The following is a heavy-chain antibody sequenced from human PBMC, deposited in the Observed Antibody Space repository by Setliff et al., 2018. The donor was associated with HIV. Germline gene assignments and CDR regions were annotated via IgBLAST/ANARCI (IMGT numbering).Heavy chain of an antibody. J-gene: IGHJ5*02. Sequence: GSLRLSCAASGFTFSSYWMHWVRQAPGKGLVWVSRISGDGTNTDDADSVKGRFIISRDNANNTLYLRMNSLRADDTAVYYCAKVNPRSVVPSARILGGFDPWGQGTPVTVSS. CDR1: GFTFSSYW. CDR2: ISGDGTNT. V-gene: IGHV3-74*01. CDR3: AKVNPRSVVPSARILGGFDP. D-gene: IGHD2-2*01.